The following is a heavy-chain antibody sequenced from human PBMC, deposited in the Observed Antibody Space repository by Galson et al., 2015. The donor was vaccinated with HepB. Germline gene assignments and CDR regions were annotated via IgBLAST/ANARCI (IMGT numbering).Heavy chain of an antibody. CDR2: IYPGDSDT. J-gene: IGHJ6*02. D-gene: IGHD3-9*01. V-gene: IGHV5-51*01. Sequence: QSGAEVKKPGESLKISCKGSGYSFTSYWIGWVRQMPGKGLEWTGIIYPGDSDTRYSPSFQGQVTISADKSISTAYLQWSSLKASDTAMYYCARRAGYYDILTAYYYYGMDVWGQGTTVTVSS. CDR3: ARRAGYYDILTAYYYYGMDV. CDR1: GYSFTSYW.